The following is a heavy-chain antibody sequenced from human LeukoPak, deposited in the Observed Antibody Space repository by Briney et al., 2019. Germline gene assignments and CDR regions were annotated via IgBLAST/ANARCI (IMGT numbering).Heavy chain of an antibody. CDR3: ANCLSMIPFDAFDI. CDR1: GFTFSSYA. J-gene: IGHJ3*02. D-gene: IGHD3-22*01. V-gene: IGHV3-23*01. CDR2: ISGSGGST. Sequence: GGSLRLSCAASGFTFSSYAMSWACQAPGKGLEWVSAISGSGGSTYYADSVKGRFTISRDNSKNTLYLQMNSLGAEDTAVYYCANCLSMIPFDAFDIWGQGTMVTVSS.